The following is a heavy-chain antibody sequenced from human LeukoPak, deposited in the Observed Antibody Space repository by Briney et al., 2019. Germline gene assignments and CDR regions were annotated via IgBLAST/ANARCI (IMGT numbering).Heavy chain of an antibody. V-gene: IGHV3-11*01. Sequence: GGSLRLSCAASGFTFSDYYMSRIRQAPGKGLEWVSYISSSGSTIYYADSVKGRFTISRDNAKNSLYLQMNSLRAEDTAVYYCARDRAWYCSSTSCHNGAFDIWGQGTMVTVSS. D-gene: IGHD2-2*01. CDR1: GFTFSDYY. J-gene: IGHJ3*02. CDR3: ARDRAWYCSSTSCHNGAFDI. CDR2: ISSSGSTI.